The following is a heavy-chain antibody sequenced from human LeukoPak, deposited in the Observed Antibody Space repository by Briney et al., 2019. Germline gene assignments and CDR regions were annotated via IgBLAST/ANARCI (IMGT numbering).Heavy chain of an antibody. Sequence: XGSXXXXCXASGFTFSDYFMXXIRQAPGKGXEWLSFINSAGNNIYYADSVKGRFTISRDNSKETLYLEMNSLRVEDTAIYYCATSRVFDYWGQGTLVAVSS. CDR2: INSAGNNI. V-gene: IGHV3-11*04. CDR1: GFTFSDYF. J-gene: IGHJ4*02. CDR3: ATSRVFDY.